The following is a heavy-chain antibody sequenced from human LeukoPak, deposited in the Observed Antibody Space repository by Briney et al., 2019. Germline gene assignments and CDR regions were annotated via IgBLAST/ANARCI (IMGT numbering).Heavy chain of an antibody. CDR2: INPNSGGT. D-gene: IGHD1-26*01. J-gene: IGHJ4*02. CDR1: GYTFTVYY. V-gene: IGHV1-2*02. CDR3: ARDSGSYFSDY. Sequence: ASVKVSFKASGYTFTVYYLHWVRQAPGQGLEWMGWINPNSGGTNYSQNFQGRVTITRDTSISTAYMELSRLRSDAPAMYYCARDSGSYFSDYWGQGTLVTVSS.